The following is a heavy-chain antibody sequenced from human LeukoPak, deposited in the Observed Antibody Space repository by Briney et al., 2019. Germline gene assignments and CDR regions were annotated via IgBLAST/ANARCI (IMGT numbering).Heavy chain of an antibody. CDR3: XXXXXXSSGYYNY. J-gene: IGHJ4*02. CDR2: IKSDGSST. V-gene: IGHV3-74*01. Sequence: GGSLRLSCVASGFTFSNYWMHWVRQAPGKGLVWVSRIKSDGSSTIYADSVKGRFTISRDNAKNTLYLQMNSLRAEDTAVYYCXXXXXXSSGYYNYWGQGTLVTVSS. CDR1: GFTFSNYW. D-gene: IGHD3-22*01.